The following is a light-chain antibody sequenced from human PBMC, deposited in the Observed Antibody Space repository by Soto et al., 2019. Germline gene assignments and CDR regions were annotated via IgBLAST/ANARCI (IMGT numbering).Light chain of an antibody. CDR2: WAS. Sequence: DIVMTQSPDSLAVSLGERATINCKSSQTLLHSSNNKNSLAWYQQKAGQPPKLLIYWASTRESGVPDRFSGSGSGTDFTLTISSLQAEDVATYYCQHYYRVPRTFGQGTKVEIK. V-gene: IGKV4-1*01. CDR3: QHYYRVPRT. CDR1: QTLLHSSNNKNS. J-gene: IGKJ1*01.